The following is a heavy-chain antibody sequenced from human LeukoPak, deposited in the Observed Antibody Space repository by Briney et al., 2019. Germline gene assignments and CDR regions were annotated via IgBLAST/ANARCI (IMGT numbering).Heavy chain of an antibody. D-gene: IGHD1-26*01. J-gene: IGHJ4*02. CDR1: GYTFTSYY. V-gene: IGHV1-46*01. CDR2: INPSGGST. Sequence: ASVKVSCEASGYTFTSYYMHWVRQAPGQGLEWMGIINPSGGSTSYAQKFQGRVTMTRDMSTSTVYMELSSLRSEDTAVYYCATGWEPTEPFDYWGQGTLVTVSS. CDR3: ATGWEPTEPFDY.